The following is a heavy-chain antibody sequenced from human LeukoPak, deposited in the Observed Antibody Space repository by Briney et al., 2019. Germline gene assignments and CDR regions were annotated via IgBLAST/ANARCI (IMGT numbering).Heavy chain of an antibody. CDR3: AKERGNNGGNTNGYFDY. CDR2: ISGSGGIT. CDR1: GFTFTSYA. D-gene: IGHD4-23*01. V-gene: IGHV3-23*01. Sequence: PGGSLRLSCAASGFTFTSYAMSWVRRAPGKGLEWVSVISGSGGITYPADSVKGRFSISRDNSKNTLYLQMNSLRAEDTAAYYCAKERGNNGGNTNGYFDYWGQGTLVTVSS. J-gene: IGHJ4*02.